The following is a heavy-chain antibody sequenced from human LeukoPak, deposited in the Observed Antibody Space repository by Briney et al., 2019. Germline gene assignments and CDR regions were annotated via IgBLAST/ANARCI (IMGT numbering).Heavy chain of an antibody. J-gene: IGHJ1*01. CDR1: GFTFSSYS. CDR3: ARGLVGATTFWYFQH. CDR2: ISSSSSYI. Sequence: GGSLRLSCAASGFTFSSYSMNWVRQAPGKGLEWVSSISSSSSYIYYADSVKGRFTISRDNAKNSLYLQMNSLRAEDTAVYYCARGLVGATTFWYFQHWGQGTLVTVSS. V-gene: IGHV3-21*01. D-gene: IGHD1-26*01.